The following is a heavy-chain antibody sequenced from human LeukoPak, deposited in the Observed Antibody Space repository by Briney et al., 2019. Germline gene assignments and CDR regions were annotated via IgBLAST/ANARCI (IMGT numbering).Heavy chain of an antibody. CDR3: ARDKVIRDGYNANWFDP. J-gene: IGHJ5*02. CDR1: GYTFTSYG. Sequence: ASMKVSCKASGYTFTSYGISWVRQAPGQGLEWMGWISAYNGNTNYAQKLQGRVTMTTDTSTSTAYMELRSLRSDDTAVYYCARDKVIRDGYNANWFDPWGQGTLVTVSS. V-gene: IGHV1-18*01. D-gene: IGHD5-24*01. CDR2: ISAYNGNT.